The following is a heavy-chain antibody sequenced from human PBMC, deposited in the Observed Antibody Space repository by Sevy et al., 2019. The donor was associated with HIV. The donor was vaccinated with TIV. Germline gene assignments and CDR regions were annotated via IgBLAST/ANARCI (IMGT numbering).Heavy chain of an antibody. CDR3: ARAIGAPDAS. D-gene: IGHD1-26*01. CDR1: GFSISTYW. CDR2: INQEGSKA. Sequence: GGSLRLSCAASGFSISTYWMLWVRQSPGKGLEFVANINQEGSKAFYMGSVKGRFTISTDHARNSLYLQMSGLRVEDTAVYYCARAIGAPDASWGQGTLVTVSS. V-gene: IGHV3-7*03. J-gene: IGHJ5*02.